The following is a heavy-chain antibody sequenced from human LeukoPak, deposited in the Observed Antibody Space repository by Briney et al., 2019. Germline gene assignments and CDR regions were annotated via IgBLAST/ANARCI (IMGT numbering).Heavy chain of an antibody. CDR3: ARGRVGATSYYFDY. CDR1: GFTFSSYA. Sequence: GGSLRLSCAASGFTFSSYAMHWVRQAPGKGLEWVAVISYDRSNKYYADSVKGRFTISRDNSKNTLYLQMNSLRAEDTAVYYCARGRVGATSYYFDYWGQGTLVTVSS. J-gene: IGHJ4*02. CDR2: ISYDRSNK. D-gene: IGHD1-26*01. V-gene: IGHV3-30-3*01.